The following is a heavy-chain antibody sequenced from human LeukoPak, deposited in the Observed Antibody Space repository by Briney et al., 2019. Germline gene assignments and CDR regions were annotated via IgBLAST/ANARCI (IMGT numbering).Heavy chain of an antibody. V-gene: IGHV4-59*01. J-gene: IGHJ4*02. Sequence: SETLSLTCTVSGGSISSYYWSWIRQPPGKGLEWIGYIYYSGSTNYNPSLKSRVTISVDTSKNQFSLKPSSVTAADAAVYFFARYSGTSYVYWGQGTLVTVSS. CDR2: IYYSGST. D-gene: IGHD1-26*01. CDR3: ARYSGTSYVY. CDR1: GGSISSYY.